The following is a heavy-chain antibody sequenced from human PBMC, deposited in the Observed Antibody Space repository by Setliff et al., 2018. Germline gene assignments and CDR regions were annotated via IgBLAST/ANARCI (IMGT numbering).Heavy chain of an antibody. D-gene: IGHD4-17*01. V-gene: IGHV3-15*07. J-gene: IGHJ6*03. CDR2: IRTKTDGGTA. CDR1: DFIFNNAW. Sequence: GGSLRLSCAASDFIFNNAWMNWVRQAPGKGLEWVGRIRTKTDGGTADYAAPVKGRFIISRDDSKNLVFLQMNSLKTEDTAVYYCTTSISEDYDYGENEGVYYYYYYMDVWGKGTTVTVSS. CDR3: TTSISEDYDYGENEGVYYYYYYMDV.